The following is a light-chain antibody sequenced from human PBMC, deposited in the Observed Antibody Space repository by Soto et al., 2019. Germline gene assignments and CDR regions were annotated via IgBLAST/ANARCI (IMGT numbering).Light chain of an antibody. CDR3: QQSSRSPVT. V-gene: IGKV3-11*01. CDR2: DAS. CDR1: QSVSTY. J-gene: IGKJ5*01. Sequence: EIVLTQSPATLSLSPGARATLSCRASQSVSTYLAWYQQQPGQAPRLLIYDASNRATGIPARFSGIGSGTDLTLTISRLEPEDGAVYDGQQSSRSPVTFGQGTRLEIK.